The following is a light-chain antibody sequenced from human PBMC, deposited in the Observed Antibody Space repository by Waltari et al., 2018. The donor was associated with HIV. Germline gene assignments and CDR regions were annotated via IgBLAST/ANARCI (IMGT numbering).Light chain of an antibody. CDR2: KAS. V-gene: IGKV1-5*03. CDR1: QSIVTC. J-gene: IGKJ1*01. Sequence: IQLNQSTSTLSASVGDRVTFTCRASQSIVTCLAWYQQKPGKAPKLLISKASSLETRVPSRFSGSGSGTEFTLTISSLQPDDFATYYCQQYNTNLGTFGQGTKVEIE. CDR3: QQYNTNLGT.